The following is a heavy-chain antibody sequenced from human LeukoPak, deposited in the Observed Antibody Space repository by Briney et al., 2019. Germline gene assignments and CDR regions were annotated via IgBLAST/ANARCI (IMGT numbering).Heavy chain of an antibody. CDR3: ARLWGSGYYFDS. CDR2: IYYSGST. Sequence: PSETLSLTCTVSGGSISSSSYYWGWIRQPPGKGLEWIGSIYYSGSTYYNPSLKSRVPISVDTSNIQFSLKLSSVTAADTAVFYCARLWGSGYYFDSWGQGTLVTVSS. V-gene: IGHV4-39*01. J-gene: IGHJ4*02. CDR1: GGSISSSSYY. D-gene: IGHD7-27*01.